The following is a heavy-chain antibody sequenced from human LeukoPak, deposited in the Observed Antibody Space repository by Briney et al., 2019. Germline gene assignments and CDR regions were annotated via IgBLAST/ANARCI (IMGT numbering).Heavy chain of an antibody. CDR3: AKDGPLSFQLWLNYFDY. D-gene: IGHD5-18*01. CDR1: GFTFSSYG. V-gene: IGHV3-30*18. Sequence: PGGSLRLSCAASGFTFSSYGMHWVRQAPGKGLEWVAVISYDGSNKYYADSVKGRFTISRDNSKNTLYLQMNSLRAEDTAVYYCAKDGPLSFQLWLNYFDYWGQGTLVTVSS. CDR2: ISYDGSNK. J-gene: IGHJ4*02.